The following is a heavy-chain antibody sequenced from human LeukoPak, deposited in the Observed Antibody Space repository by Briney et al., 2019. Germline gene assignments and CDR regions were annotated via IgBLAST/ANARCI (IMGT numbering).Heavy chain of an antibody. CDR1: GFSFSSYW. CDR3: TRVPLLLVRDAFDI. Sequence: GGSLRLSCAVSGFSFSSYWMHWVRQAPGKGLVWVSRINGDGSRTTYADSVKGRFTISRDNAKNTPYLQMNSLRSDDTAVYYCTRVPLLLVRDAFDIWGQGTMVTVSS. J-gene: IGHJ3*02. V-gene: IGHV3-74*01. D-gene: IGHD6-13*01. CDR2: INGDGSRT.